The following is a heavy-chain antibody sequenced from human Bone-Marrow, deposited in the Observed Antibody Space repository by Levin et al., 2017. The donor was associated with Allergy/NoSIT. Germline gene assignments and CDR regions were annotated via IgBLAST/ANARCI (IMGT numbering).Heavy chain of an antibody. D-gene: IGHD3-10*01. CDR1: GASIRSGAYY. J-gene: IGHJ4*02. CDR3: AVSLNRGVIPSLNFDY. Sequence: SETLSLTCTVSGASIRSGAYYWSWIRQHPGRGLEWIGFIYYSGATRYNPSLLSRVSVSLDTSKNQFFLKLTSVTAADTAVYYCAVSLNRGVIPSLNFDYWGQGTLLSVSS. CDR2: IYYSGAT. V-gene: IGHV4-31*03.